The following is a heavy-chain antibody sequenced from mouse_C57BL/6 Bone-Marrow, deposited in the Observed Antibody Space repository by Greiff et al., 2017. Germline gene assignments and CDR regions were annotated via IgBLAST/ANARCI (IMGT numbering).Heavy chain of an antibody. Sequence: QVQLQQPGAELVRPGSSVKLSCKASGYTFTSYWMHWVKQRPIQGLEWIGNIDPSDSETHYNQKFKDKATLTVDKSSSTAYMQLSSLTSEDSAVYYCARWEYDYDVKAWFAYWGQGTLVTVSA. CDR2: IDPSDSET. D-gene: IGHD2-4*01. CDR1: GYTFTSYW. J-gene: IGHJ3*01. CDR3: ARWEYDYDVKAWFAY. V-gene: IGHV1-52*01.